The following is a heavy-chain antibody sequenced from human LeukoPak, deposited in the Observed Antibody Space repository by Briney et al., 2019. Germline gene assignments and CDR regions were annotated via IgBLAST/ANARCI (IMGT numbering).Heavy chain of an antibody. D-gene: IGHD5/OR15-5a*01. V-gene: IGHV5-51*01. CDR3: AKTIASLGSGARYFDP. CDR2: MHPGESEI. CDR1: GYSFTNYW. Sequence: GESLRISCKASGYSFTNYWIAWMRQKPGKGLEWMGIMHPGESEINYSPSFEGQVTISADTSISTAYLEWYSLKASDSAIYYCAKTIASLGSGARYFDPWGQGTTITVSS. J-gene: IGHJ5*02.